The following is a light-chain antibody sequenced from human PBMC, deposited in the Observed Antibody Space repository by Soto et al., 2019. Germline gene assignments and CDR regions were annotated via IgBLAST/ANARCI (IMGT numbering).Light chain of an antibody. V-gene: IGKV4-1*01. Sequence: DIVMTQSPDSLAVSLGERATINCKSSQSVLYNSNNKNYLAWYQQKPGQPPKLLIYWASTRESGVTDRFSGSGSGTDFTLTIGSLQAEDVAVYYCQQYYGTPYTFGQGTKLEIK. CDR3: QQYYGTPYT. CDR1: QSVLYNSNNKNY. CDR2: WAS. J-gene: IGKJ2*01.